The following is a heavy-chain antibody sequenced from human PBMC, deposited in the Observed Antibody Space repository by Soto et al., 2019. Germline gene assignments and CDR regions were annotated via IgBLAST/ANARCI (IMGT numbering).Heavy chain of an antibody. Sequence: GGSLRLSCAASGFTFSSYAMSWVRQAPGKGLEWVSAISGSGGSTYYADSVKGRFTISRDNSKNTLYLQMNSLRAEDTAVYYCAKDLLGVDILTGYYNDPSFDYWGQGTLVTVSS. D-gene: IGHD3-9*01. V-gene: IGHV3-23*01. CDR1: GFTFSSYA. J-gene: IGHJ4*02. CDR3: AKDLLGVDILTGYYNDPSFDY. CDR2: ISGSGGST.